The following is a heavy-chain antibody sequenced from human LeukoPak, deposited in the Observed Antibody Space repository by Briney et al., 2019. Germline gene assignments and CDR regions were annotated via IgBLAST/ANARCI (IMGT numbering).Heavy chain of an antibody. CDR2: IYPGDSDT. J-gene: IGHJ4*02. CDR3: ARRGSSWYVDY. V-gene: IGHV5-51*01. CDR1: GYSFSSYW. Sequence: GESLKISCKGSGYSFSSYWIGWVRQMPGKGLEWMGIIYPGDSDTRYSPSFQGQVTISADKSISTAYLQWSSLQASDTAMYFCARRGSSWYVDYWGQGTLVTVSS. D-gene: IGHD6-13*01.